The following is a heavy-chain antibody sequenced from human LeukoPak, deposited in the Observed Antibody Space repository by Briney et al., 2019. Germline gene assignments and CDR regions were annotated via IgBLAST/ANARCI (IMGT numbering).Heavy chain of an antibody. CDR3: ARDSKARNYYDSSGGPYYFDY. Sequence: ASVKVSCXASGYTFTSYYMHWVRQAPGQGLEWVGIINPSGGSTSYAQKFQGRVTMTRDTSTSTVYMELSSLRSEDTAVYYCARDSKARNYYDSSGGPYYFDYWGQGTLVTVSS. CDR2: INPSGGST. CDR1: GYTFTSYY. V-gene: IGHV1-46*01. J-gene: IGHJ4*02. D-gene: IGHD3-22*01.